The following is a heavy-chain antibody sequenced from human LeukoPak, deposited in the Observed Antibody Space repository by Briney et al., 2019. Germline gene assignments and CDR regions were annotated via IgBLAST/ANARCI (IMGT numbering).Heavy chain of an antibody. J-gene: IGHJ5*02. CDR2: IYYSGST. V-gene: IGHV4-59*01. Sequence: SETLSLTCTVSGGSISSYYWSWIRQPPGKGLEWIGYIYYSGSTNYNPSLKSRVTISVDTPKNQFSLKLSSVTAADTAVYYCARGYRTMERNWFDPWGQGTLVTVSS. D-gene: IGHD1-1*01. CDR3: ARGYRTMERNWFDP. CDR1: GGSISSYY.